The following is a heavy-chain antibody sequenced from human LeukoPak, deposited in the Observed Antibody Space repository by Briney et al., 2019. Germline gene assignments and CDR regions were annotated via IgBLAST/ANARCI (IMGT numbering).Heavy chain of an antibody. CDR1: GYSISSRYY. D-gene: IGHD4-17*01. J-gene: IGHJ4*02. CDR3: ARENREAGYDYGDYGGDY. Sequence: SETLSLTCTVSGYSISSRYYWGWIRQPPGKGLEWLGGIYLRAHTSYTPSSTSRPTISVDASKSQFSLKLSSVTAADTAVYYCARENREAGYDYGDYGGDYWGQGTLVTVSS. V-gene: IGHV4-38-2*02. CDR2: IYLRAHT.